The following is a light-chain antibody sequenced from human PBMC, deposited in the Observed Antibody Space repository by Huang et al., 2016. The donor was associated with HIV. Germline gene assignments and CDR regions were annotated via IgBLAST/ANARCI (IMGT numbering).Light chain of an antibody. J-gene: IGKJ4*01. CDR2: KAS. Sequence: DIQMTQSPSTLSASAGDSVTITCRASQSISSWLAWYQQKPGKAPDLLIYKASSLETGVPSRFSGSGSGTEFTLTISSLQPDDFATYYCHQYNSYPLTFGGGTKVEIK. V-gene: IGKV1-5*03. CDR3: HQYNSYPLT. CDR1: QSISSW.